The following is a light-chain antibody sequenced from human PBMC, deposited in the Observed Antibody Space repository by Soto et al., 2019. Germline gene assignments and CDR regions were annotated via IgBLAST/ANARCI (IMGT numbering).Light chain of an antibody. Sequence: EIVFTQSPATLSLSPGERATLSCRASQSVRSYLAWYQQKPGQAPRLLIYDASNRDTGIPARFSGSGSGTDFTLTISRLEPEDFEVYYCQQRSNSPPTFGQGTRLEIK. J-gene: IGKJ5*01. CDR1: QSVRSY. V-gene: IGKV3-11*01. CDR2: DAS. CDR3: QQRSNSPPT.